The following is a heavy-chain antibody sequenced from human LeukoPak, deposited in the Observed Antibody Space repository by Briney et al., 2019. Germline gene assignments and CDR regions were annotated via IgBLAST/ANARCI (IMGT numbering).Heavy chain of an antibody. D-gene: IGHD1-26*01. V-gene: IGHV3-30*04. Sequence: PGRSLRLSCAASGFTFSSYAMHWVRQAPGKGLEWVAVISYDGSNKYYADSVKGRFTISRDNSKNTLYLQMNSLRAEDTAVYYCAKDPAYRGSGSYYVYFQHWGQGTLVTVSS. J-gene: IGHJ1*01. CDR2: ISYDGSNK. CDR3: AKDPAYRGSGSYYVYFQH. CDR1: GFTFSSYA.